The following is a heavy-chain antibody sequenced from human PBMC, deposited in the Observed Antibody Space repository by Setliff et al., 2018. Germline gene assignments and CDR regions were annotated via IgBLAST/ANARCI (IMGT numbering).Heavy chain of an antibody. CDR2: IYYSGNT. J-gene: IGHJ4*02. V-gene: IGHV4-59*12. Sequence: SETLSLTCTVSGGSISSYYWSWIRQPPGKGLEWIGYIYYSGNTNYNHSLKSRVTISVDTSKNQFSLNLTSVTAADTALYYCAREVFYCTNGVCYRPFDYWGQGTLVTVSS. D-gene: IGHD2-8*01. CDR1: GGSISSYY. CDR3: AREVFYCTNGVCYRPFDY.